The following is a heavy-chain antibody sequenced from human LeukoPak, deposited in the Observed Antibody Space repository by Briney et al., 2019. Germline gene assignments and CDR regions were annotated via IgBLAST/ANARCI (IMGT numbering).Heavy chain of an antibody. CDR1: GFTFSTYW. V-gene: IGHV3-7*05. J-gene: IGHJ4*02. CDR3: ARDPRSDIVVVVAATLFDY. D-gene: IGHD2-15*01. CDR2: IKQDGSEK. Sequence: PGGSLRLSCAASGFTFSTYWMSWVRQAPGKGLEWVADIKQDGSEKYYVDSVKGRFTISGDNAKNSLYLQMDSLRAEDTAVYYCARDPRSDIVVVVAATLFDYWGQGTLVTVSS.